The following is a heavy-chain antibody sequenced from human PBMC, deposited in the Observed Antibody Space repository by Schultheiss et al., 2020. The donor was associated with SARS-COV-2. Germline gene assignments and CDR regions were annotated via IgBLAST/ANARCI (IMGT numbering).Heavy chain of an antibody. D-gene: IGHD2-2*01. CDR2: ISGSGGST. CDR3: TRHDLPLGCSSTSCSHYYYYYYMDV. Sequence: GGSLRLSCAASGFTFSSYAMSWVRQAPGKGLEWVSAISGSGGSTYYADSVKGRFTISRDNSKNTLYLQMNSLKTEDTAVYYCTRHDLPLGCSSTSCSHYYYYYYMDVWGKGTTVTVSS. V-gene: IGHV3-23*01. CDR1: GFTFSSYA. J-gene: IGHJ6*03.